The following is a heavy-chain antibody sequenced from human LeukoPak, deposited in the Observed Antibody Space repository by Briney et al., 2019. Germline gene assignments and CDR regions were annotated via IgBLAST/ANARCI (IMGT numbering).Heavy chain of an antibody. J-gene: IGHJ4*02. D-gene: IGHD3-3*01. V-gene: IGHV1-2*02. CDR2: VNPNGGDT. CDR3: ARGADFWSGYNDY. CDR1: GYSFAGYH. Sequence: ASVKVSFKSSGYSFAGYHMHWVRQAPGQGLEWMGWVNPNGGDTNYAQKFQGRVTMTRDTSVSTAYMELSGLRSDDTAEYYCARGADFWSGYNDYWGQGTLVSVSS.